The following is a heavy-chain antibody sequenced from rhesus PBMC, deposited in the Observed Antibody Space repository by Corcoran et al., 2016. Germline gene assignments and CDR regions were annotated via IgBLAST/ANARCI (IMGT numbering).Heavy chain of an antibody. CDR1: GASIRRSW. V-gene: IGHV4-80*01. J-gene: IGHJ5-2*02. CDR3: ARHSPGNSLDV. CDR2: INGNSGST. Sequence: QVQLQESCPGLVKPSETLSLTCPVSGASIRRSWWSLIRQLPGKGLEWIGEINGNSGSTYYNSSLKSRVTMSKDASKNQFSLKLNSVTAADTAVYSCARHSPGNSLDVWGRGVLVTVSS.